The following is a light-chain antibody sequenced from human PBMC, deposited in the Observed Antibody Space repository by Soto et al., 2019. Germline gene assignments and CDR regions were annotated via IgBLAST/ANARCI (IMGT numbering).Light chain of an antibody. V-gene: IGLV2-14*03. CDR3: SSYTSSNTGV. Sequence: QSALTQPASVSGSPGQSITISCTGTSSDVGGYDYVSWYQHHPGKAPKLMIHDVSNRPSGVSNRFSGSKSGNTASLTISGLQAEDEADYYCSSYTSSNTGVFGGGTKVTVL. CDR1: SSDVGGYDY. J-gene: IGLJ2*01. CDR2: DVS.